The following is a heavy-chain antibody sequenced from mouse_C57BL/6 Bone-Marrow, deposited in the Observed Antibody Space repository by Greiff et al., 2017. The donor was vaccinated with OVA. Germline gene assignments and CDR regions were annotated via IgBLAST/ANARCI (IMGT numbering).Heavy chain of an antibody. Sequence: QVTLKESGPGILQPSQTLSLTCSFSGFSLSTFGMGVGWIRQPSGKGLEWLAHIWWDDDKYYNPALKSRLTISKDTSKNQVFREIANGDTEETATYYCARIAPSFITTVADYWGQGTTLTVSS. CDR2: IWWDDDK. CDR1: GFSLSTFGMG. J-gene: IGHJ2*01. CDR3: ARIAPSFITTVADY. V-gene: IGHV8-8*01. D-gene: IGHD1-1*01.